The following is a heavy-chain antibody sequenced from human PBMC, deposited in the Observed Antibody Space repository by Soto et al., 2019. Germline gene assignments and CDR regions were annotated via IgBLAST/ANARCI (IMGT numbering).Heavy chain of an antibody. Sequence: ASVKVACKASGATFSSYAISWVRQAPGQGLEWMGGMVPILGTGNDAQKLQGRVTITADESTSAAYMELSSLRSEDTAVYYCARRSYSSSWAHYSFYGMVVWGQGTTVTVSS. CDR2: MVPILGTG. D-gene: IGHD6-13*01. CDR1: GATFSSYA. J-gene: IGHJ6*02. CDR3: ARRSYSSSWAHYSFYGMVV. V-gene: IGHV1-69*13.